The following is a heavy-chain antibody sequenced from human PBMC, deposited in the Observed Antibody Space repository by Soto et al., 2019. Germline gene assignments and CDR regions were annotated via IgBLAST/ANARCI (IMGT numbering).Heavy chain of an antibody. CDR3: ARDLVTSDYYYYGMDV. CDR1: GYTFTGYY. V-gene: IGHV1-2*04. J-gene: IGHJ6*02. CDR2: INPNSGGT. D-gene: IGHD3-9*01. Sequence: QVQLVQSGAEVKKPGASVKVSCKASGYTFTGYYMHWVRQAPGQGLEWMGWINPNSGGTNYAQKFQGWVTMTRDTSISTAYMELSRLRSDDTAVYYCARDLVTSDYYYYGMDVWGQGNTVTVSS.